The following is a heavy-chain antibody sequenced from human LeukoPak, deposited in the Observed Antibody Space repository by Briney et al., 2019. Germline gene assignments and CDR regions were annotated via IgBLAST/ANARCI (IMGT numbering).Heavy chain of an antibody. J-gene: IGHJ4*02. CDR3: ARQTGSGLFILP. CDR2: IYYSGST. Sequence: SETLSLTCTVSGYSISSGYFWGWIRQPPGKGLEWIGSIYYSGSTYYNPSLKSRVTISVDTSKNQFSLRLTSVTAADTAVYYCARQTGSGLFILPGGQGTLVTVSS. CDR1: GYSISSGYF. V-gene: IGHV4-38-2*02. D-gene: IGHD3/OR15-3a*01.